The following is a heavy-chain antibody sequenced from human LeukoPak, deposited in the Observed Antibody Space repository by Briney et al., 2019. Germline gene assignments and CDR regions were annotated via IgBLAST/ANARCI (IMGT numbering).Heavy chain of an antibody. CDR2: FDPEDGET. Sequence: ASVKVSCKVSGYALTELSMHWVRQAPGKGLEWMGGFDPEDGETIYAQKFQGRVTMTEDTSTDTAYMELSSLRSEDTAVYYCARDREGFSAPATWIQLWLPHYSMDVWGQGTTVTVSS. CDR3: ARDREGFSAPATWIQLWLPHYSMDV. D-gene: IGHD5-18*01. CDR1: GYALTELS. V-gene: IGHV1-24*01. J-gene: IGHJ6*02.